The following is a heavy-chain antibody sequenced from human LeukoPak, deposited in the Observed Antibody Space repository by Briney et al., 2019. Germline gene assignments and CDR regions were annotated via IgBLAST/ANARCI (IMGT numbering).Heavy chain of an antibody. CDR2: LSSSGGST. D-gene: IGHD6-13*01. CDR1: GFTFSSYA. V-gene: IGHV3-23*01. Sequence: GGSLRLSCAASGFTFSSYAMSWVRQAPGEELEWVSALSSSGGSTYYADSVKGRFTISRDNSKNTLYLLMTSLGAEDTAVYYCAKRGRQQLSSYMDVWAKGTTVTVSS. CDR3: AKRGRQQLSSYMDV. J-gene: IGHJ6*03.